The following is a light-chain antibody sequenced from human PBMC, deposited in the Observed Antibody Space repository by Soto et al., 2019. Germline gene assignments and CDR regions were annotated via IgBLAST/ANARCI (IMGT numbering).Light chain of an antibody. Sequence: EIVMTQSPATLSVSPGERATLSCRASQSVSSNLAWYQQKPGQAPRLLIYGASTRATDVPARFSGSGSGTEFTLTISSLQSEDFAVYYCQHYSNWPPPITFGQGTRLEIK. V-gene: IGKV3-15*01. CDR3: QHYSNWPPPIT. J-gene: IGKJ5*01. CDR2: GAS. CDR1: QSVSSN.